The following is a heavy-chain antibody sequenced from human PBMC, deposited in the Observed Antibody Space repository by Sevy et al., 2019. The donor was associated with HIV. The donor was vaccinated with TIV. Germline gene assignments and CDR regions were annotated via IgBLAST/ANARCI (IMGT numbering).Heavy chain of an antibody. Sequence: GGSLRLSCAASGFPFSTYYMTWIRQAPGKGLEWVSSIWSSSSYIYYADSVKGRFTISRDNAKNSLYLQMNSLKVEDTAVYYCARDRTYGSFIDYWGQGTLVTVSS. J-gene: IGHJ4*02. CDR1: GFPFSTYY. D-gene: IGHD3-10*01. V-gene: IGHV3-21*01. CDR3: ARDRTYGSFIDY. CDR2: IWSSSSYI.